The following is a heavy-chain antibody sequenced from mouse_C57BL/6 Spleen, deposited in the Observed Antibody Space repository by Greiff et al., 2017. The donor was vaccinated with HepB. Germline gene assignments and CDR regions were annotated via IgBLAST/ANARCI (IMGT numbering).Heavy chain of an antibody. Sequence: EVQLVESGGGLVQPGGSMKLSCVASGFTFSNYWMNWVRQSPEKGLEWVAQIRLKSDNYATHYAESVKGRFTISRDDSKSSVYLQMNNLRAEDTGIYYCTEDYGGFAYWGQGTLVTVSA. CDR3: TEDYGGFAY. V-gene: IGHV6-3*01. CDR1: GFTFSNYW. D-gene: IGHD2-4*01. J-gene: IGHJ3*01. CDR2: IRLKSDNYAT.